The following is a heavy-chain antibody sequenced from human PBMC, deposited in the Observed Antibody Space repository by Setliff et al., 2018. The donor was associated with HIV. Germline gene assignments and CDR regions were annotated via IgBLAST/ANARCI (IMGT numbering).Heavy chain of an antibody. J-gene: IGHJ6*03. Sequence: SETLSLTCTVSGGSMNSYFWNWIRQPPGKGLEWIGYIYYTGTTNYNPSLESRLTISIDTSQNHFSLKLTSVTAEDTAVYYCARAKFYYDLPHYYYFMDVWGNGTTVTVSS. D-gene: IGHD3-22*01. CDR2: IYYTGTT. CDR1: GGSMNSYF. CDR3: ARAKFYYDLPHYYYFMDV. V-gene: IGHV4-59*12.